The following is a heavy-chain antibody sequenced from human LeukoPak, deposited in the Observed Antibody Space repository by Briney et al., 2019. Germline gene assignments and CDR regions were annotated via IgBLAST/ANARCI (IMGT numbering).Heavy chain of an antibody. CDR3: ARGGITMIVVVTDDAFDI. CDR2: INLNSGGT. CDR1: GYTFTGYY. D-gene: IGHD3-22*01. V-gene: IGHV1-2*02. Sequence: ASVKVSCKASGYTFTGYYMHWVRQAPGQGLEWMGWINLNSGGTNYAQKFQGRVTMTRDTSISTAYMELSRLRSDDTAVYYCARGGITMIVVVTDDAFDIWGQGIMVTVSS. J-gene: IGHJ3*02.